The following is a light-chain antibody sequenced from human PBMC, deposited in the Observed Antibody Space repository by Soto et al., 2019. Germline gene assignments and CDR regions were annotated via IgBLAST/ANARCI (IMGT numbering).Light chain of an antibody. CDR3: CSYAGSYTYV. J-gene: IGLJ1*01. CDR1: SSDVGGYNY. Sequence: QSVLTQPPSASGSPGQSVAISCTGTSSDVGGYNYVSWYQQHPGKAPKLMIYNVIQRPSGVPDRFSASKSGNTASLTISGLQAEDEADYYCCSYAGSYTYVFGTGTKATVL. V-gene: IGLV2-11*01. CDR2: NVI.